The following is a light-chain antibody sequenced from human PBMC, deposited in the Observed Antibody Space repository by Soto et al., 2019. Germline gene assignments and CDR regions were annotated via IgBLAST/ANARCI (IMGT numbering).Light chain of an antibody. CDR3: SSYTTSSTVI. CDR1: SSDVGDHNY. V-gene: IGLV2-14*03. J-gene: IGLJ2*01. Sequence: QSALTQPASVSGSPGQSITISCTGTSSDVGDHNYVSWYQQQPGKAPKLMIYAVSNRPSGVSNRFSGSKSGTTASLTVSGLQAEYEADYYCSSYTTSSTVIFGGGTKLTVL. CDR2: AVS.